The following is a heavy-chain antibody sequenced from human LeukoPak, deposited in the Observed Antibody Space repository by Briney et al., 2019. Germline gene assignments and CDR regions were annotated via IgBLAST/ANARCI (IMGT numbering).Heavy chain of an antibody. CDR2: INLSGST. CDR1: GGSFSGYY. J-gene: IGHJ6*03. V-gene: IGHV4-34*01. CDR3: ARGVRWDYYYYMDV. Sequence: SETLSLTCAVYGGSFSGYYWSWIRQPPGKGLEWIGEINLSGSTNYNPSLKSRVTISVDTSKNQFSLKLSSVTAADTAVYYCARGVRWDYYYYMDVWGKGTTVTISS. D-gene: IGHD4-23*01.